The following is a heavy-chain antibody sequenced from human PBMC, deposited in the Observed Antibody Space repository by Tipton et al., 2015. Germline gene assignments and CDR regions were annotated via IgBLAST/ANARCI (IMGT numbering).Heavy chain of an antibody. CDR3: TRQDPGGFYYGLDV. CDR1: GFNFGDYA. V-gene: IGHV3-49*03. Sequence: SLRLSCTASGFNFGDYAMSWFRQAPGKGLEWVGFIRSTAYGGTTGYAASVKGRFTISRDDSKAIAYLQMYSLKTEDTAEYYCTRQDPGGFYYGLDVWGQGTTVSVTS. CDR2: IRSTAYGGTT. J-gene: IGHJ6*02. D-gene: IGHD4-23*01.